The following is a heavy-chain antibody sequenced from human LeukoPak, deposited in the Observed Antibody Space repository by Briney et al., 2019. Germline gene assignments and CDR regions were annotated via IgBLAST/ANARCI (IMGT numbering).Heavy chain of an antibody. CDR2: ISYDGSNK. V-gene: IGHV3-30-3*01. Sequence: PGGSLRLSCAASGFTFSSYAMHWVRQAPGKGLEWVAVISYDGSNKYYADSVKGRFTISRDNSKNTLYLQMNSLRAEDTAVYYCARAYCDFWSGYYDYWGQGTLVTDSS. CDR1: GFTFSSYA. D-gene: IGHD3/OR15-3a*01. CDR3: ARAYCDFWSGYYDY. J-gene: IGHJ4*02.